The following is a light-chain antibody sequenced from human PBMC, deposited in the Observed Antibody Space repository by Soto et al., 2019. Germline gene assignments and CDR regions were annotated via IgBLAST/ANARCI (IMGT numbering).Light chain of an antibody. V-gene: IGLV2-11*01. J-gene: IGLJ7*01. CDR2: DVS. CDR1: SSDVGGYSY. Sequence: QSALTQPRSVSGSPGQSVTISCTGTSSDVGGYSYVSWYQQHPGKAPKVMIYDVSKRPSGVRDRFSGSKSGNTASLTISGLQAEDEADYYCCSYAGTYTFVFGSGTQLTVL. CDR3: CSYAGTYTFV.